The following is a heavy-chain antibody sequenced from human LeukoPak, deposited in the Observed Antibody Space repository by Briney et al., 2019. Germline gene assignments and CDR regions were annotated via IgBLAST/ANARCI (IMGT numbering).Heavy chain of an antibody. V-gene: IGHV3-7*01. CDR1: GFTFSSYW. J-gene: IGHJ4*02. CDR3: ARDPGITGTTAPAYYFDY. D-gene: IGHD1-7*01. CDR2: IKQDGSEK. Sequence: PGGSLRLSCAASGFTFSSYWMSWVRQAPGKGLEWVANIKQDGSEKYYVDSVKGRFTISRDNAKNSLYLQMSSLRAEDTAVYYCARDPGITGTTAPAYYFDYWGQGTLVTVSS.